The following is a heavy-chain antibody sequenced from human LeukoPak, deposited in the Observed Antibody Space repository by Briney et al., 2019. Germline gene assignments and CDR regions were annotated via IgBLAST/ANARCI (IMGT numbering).Heavy chain of an antibody. V-gene: IGHV3-74*01. J-gene: IGHJ4*02. CDR1: GFTFSNYW. CDR3: ARGVWSIVS. CDR2: VNSDGSST. D-gene: IGHD2-8*01. Sequence: GGSLRLSCAASGFTFSNYWMHWVRHAPRQGLVWVSRVNSDGSSTSYVDSVKGRITISRDNAKNRLYLQMNSMRAEDTAVYYCARGVWSIVSWGQGTQVTVSS.